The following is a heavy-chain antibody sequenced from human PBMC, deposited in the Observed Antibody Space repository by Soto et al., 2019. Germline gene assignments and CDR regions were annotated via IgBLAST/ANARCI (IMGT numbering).Heavy chain of an antibody. CDR3: ARESGGATATLDYYYFYMDV. D-gene: IGHD5-12*01. J-gene: IGHJ6*03. Sequence: VQLVQSGAEVKKPGASVKVSCKTSGDSFNDYYIHWVRQAPGQGLEWMGWINPNGGVTKYAQKFQGRVTVTRHTSIRTVYMELSSLRSDDTAVYYCARESGGATATLDYYYFYMDVWGKGTTVTVSS. CDR1: GDSFNDYY. CDR2: INPNGGVT. V-gene: IGHV1-2*02.